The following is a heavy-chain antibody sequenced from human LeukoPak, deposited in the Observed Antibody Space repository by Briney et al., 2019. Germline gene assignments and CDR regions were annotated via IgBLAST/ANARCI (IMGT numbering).Heavy chain of an antibody. CDR3: ARASDSFKATERFDY. D-gene: IGHD5-18*01. CDR2: TYYRSKWYN. J-gene: IGHJ4*02. Sequence: SQTLSLTCAISGDSFSNNNAAWNWIRQSPSRGLEWLGRTYYRSKWYNDYAVSVKSRITINPDTSKNQFSLQLNSVTPEDTAVYYCARASDSFKATERFDYWGQGTLVTVSS. V-gene: IGHV6-1*01. CDR1: GDSFSNNNAA.